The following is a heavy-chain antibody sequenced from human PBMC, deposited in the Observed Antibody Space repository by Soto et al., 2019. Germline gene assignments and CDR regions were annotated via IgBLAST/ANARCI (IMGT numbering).Heavy chain of an antibody. D-gene: IGHD2-2*01. CDR2: ASAYNRNT. J-gene: IGHJ1*01. V-gene: IGHV1-18*01. CDR3: APARRSDPLLY. CDR1: GYTFSNYG. Sequence: QVQLVQSGPEVKKPGASVKVSCKGSGYTFSNYGVTWVRQVPGQGLERLGWASAYNRNTDYAQKFADRTPMPIDTSTNPAPSAPPGLTPAPTATYYCAPARRSDPLLYWGHGPL.